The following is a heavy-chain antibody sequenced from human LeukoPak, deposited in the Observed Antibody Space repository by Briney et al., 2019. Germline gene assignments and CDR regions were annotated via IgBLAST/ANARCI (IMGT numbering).Heavy chain of an antibody. D-gene: IGHD1-14*01. CDR1: GFTFSPVW. CDR3: ARSPDGFDY. Sequence: GGSLRLSCAASGFTFSPVWMHWVRQAPGKGLMWVSHIINDGSYTTYADSVKGRFTISRDNAKKSLYLQMNTLRVEDTAVYYCARSPDGFDYWGQGTLVTVSS. V-gene: IGHV3-74*01. J-gene: IGHJ4*02. CDR2: IINDGSYT.